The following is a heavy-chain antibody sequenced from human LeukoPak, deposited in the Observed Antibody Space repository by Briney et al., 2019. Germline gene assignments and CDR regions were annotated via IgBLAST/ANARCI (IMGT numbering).Heavy chain of an antibody. CDR3: AKSATSHTIFDV. CDR2: IRYDGTTK. D-gene: IGHD3-3*01. J-gene: IGHJ3*01. Sequence: QAGGSLRLSCAASGFIFSSFDMHWVRQAPGKGLEGVAFIRYDGTTKNYADSVKGRFAISRDNSKNTLYLQMNSLRAEDTAVYYCAKSATSHTIFDVWGQRTMVTVSS. CDR1: GFIFSSFD. V-gene: IGHV3-30*02.